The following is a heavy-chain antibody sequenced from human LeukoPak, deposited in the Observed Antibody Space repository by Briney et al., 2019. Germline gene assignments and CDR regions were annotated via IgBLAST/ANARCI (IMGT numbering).Heavy chain of an antibody. D-gene: IGHD3-3*01. CDR3: ARDRRILEWSYALDY. J-gene: IGHJ4*02. CDR2: ISYDGSNK. V-gene: IGHV3-30-3*01. CDR1: GFTFSSYA. Sequence: GRSLRLSCAASGFTFSSYAMHWVRQAPGKGLEWVVVISYDGSNKYYADSVKGRFTISRDNSKNTLYLQMNSLRAEDTAVYYCARDRRILEWSYALDYWGQGTLVTVSS.